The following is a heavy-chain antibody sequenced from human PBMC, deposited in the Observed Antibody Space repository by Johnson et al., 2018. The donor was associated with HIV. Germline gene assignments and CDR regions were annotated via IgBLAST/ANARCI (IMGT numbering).Heavy chain of an antibody. CDR3: AKDLRVFDWFNAYDAFDI. D-gene: IGHD3-9*01. V-gene: IGHV3-33*06. CDR2: IWYDGSNK. Sequence: QVQLVESGGGVVQPGRSLRLSCAASGFTFNSYGMHWVRQAPGKGLEWVAVIWYDGSNKYYADSVKGRLTISRDNSKNTLYLQMNSLRADDTAVYYCAKDLRVFDWFNAYDAFDIWGQGTMVTVSS. CDR1: GFTFNSYG. J-gene: IGHJ3*02.